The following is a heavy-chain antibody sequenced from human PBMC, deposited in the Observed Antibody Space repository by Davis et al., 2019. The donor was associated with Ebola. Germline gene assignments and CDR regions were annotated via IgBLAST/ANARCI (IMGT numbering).Heavy chain of an antibody. CDR3: ARVMTTVTTGWFDP. D-gene: IGHD4-17*01. J-gene: IGHJ5*02. CDR1: GGSISSYY. V-gene: IGHV4-59*01. CDR2: LYYSGST. Sequence: SETLSLTCTVSGGSISSYYWSWIRQPPGKGLEWIGYLYYSGSTNYNPSLKSRVTISVDTSKNQFSLTLSSVTAADTAVYYCARVMTTVTTGWFDPWGQGTLVTVSS.